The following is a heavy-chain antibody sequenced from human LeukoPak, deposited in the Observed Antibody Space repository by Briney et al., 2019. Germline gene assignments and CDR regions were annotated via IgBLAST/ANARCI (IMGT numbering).Heavy chain of an antibody. J-gene: IGHJ5*02. CDR2: IYYSGST. V-gene: IGHV4-59*01. CDR3: ARGQIQLPGGIDP. CDR1: GGSISSYY. D-gene: IGHD5-18*01. Sequence: SETLSLACTVSGGSISSYYWSWIRQPPGKGLEWIGYIYYSGSTNYNPSLESRVTISVDTSRNQFSLKLSSVTAADTAVYYCARGQIQLPGGIDPWGQGTLVTVSS.